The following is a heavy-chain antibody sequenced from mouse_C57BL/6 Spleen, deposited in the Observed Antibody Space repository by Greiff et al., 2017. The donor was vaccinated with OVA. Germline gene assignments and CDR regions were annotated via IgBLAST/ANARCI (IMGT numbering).Heavy chain of an antibody. CDR2: IYPGSGST. J-gene: IGHJ3*01. CDR1: GYTFTSYW. V-gene: IGHV1-55*01. CDR3: ARSLTTVVAPFAY. D-gene: IGHD1-1*01. Sequence: VQLQQSGAELVKPGASVKMSCKASGYTFTSYWITWVKQRPGQGLEWIGDIYPGSGSTNYNEKFKSKATLTVDTSSSTAYMQLSSLTSEDSAVYYCARSLTTVVAPFAYWGQGTLVTVSA.